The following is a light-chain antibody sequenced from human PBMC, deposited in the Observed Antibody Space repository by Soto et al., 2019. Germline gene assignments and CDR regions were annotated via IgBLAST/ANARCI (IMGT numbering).Light chain of an antibody. CDR3: QQYNSYPYT. CDR2: DAS. Sequence: DIQMTQSPSTLSASVGDRVTITCRASQGISSWLAWYQQKPGKAPKLLIYDASSLESGVTSRFSGSESWTEFTLANSSVQSDDFATYYCQQYNSYPYTFDQGTKLEIK. V-gene: IGKV1-5*01. CDR1: QGISSW. J-gene: IGKJ2*01.